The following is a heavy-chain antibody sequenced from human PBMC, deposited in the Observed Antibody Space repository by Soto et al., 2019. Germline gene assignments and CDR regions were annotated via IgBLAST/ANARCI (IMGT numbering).Heavy chain of an antibody. D-gene: IGHD1-1*01. Sequence: QVQLQESGPGLVKPSGTLSLTCAVSSGSISSSNWWSWGRQPPGKGLEWIGETHHSGGTSYNPSLNSRVTISVDKSKNQFSLRLSSVPAADTAVYYCARDTGAGLDYWGQGTLVTVSS. J-gene: IGHJ4*02. CDR1: SGSISSSNW. CDR2: THHSGGT. V-gene: IGHV4-4*02. CDR3: ARDTGAGLDY.